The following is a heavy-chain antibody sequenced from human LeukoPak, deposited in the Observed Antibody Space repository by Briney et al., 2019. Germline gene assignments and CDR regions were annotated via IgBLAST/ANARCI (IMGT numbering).Heavy chain of an antibody. CDR1: GFTFSSYG. D-gene: IGHD3-3*01. CDR3: ARDSLEYYDFWSGYTKSYYYYGMDV. J-gene: IGHJ6*02. CDR2: IWYDGSNK. V-gene: IGHV3-33*01. Sequence: GGSLRLYCAASGFTFSSYGMHWVRQATGKGLEWVAVIWYDGSNKYYADSVKGRFTISRDNSKNTLYLQMNSLRAEDTAVYYCARDSLEYYDFWSGYTKSYYYYGMDVWGQGTTVTVSS.